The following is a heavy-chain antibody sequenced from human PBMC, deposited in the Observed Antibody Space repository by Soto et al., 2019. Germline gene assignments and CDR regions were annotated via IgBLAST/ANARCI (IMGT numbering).Heavy chain of an antibody. J-gene: IGHJ6*02. CDR3: ARDPYHVLMVNAPNLYGTDV. CDR2: ISTYNGNT. D-gene: IGHD2-8*01. V-gene: IGHV1-18*01. Sequence: QVQLVQSGAEVKKPGASVKVACKASGYTFTTYDISWVRQAPGQGLEWMGRISTYNGNTNYPQSLQGRLTMTTDTSTTTAYMELRSLRSDDTAVYYCARDPYHVLMVNAPNLYGTDVWRQGTTLTVSS. CDR1: GYTFTTYD.